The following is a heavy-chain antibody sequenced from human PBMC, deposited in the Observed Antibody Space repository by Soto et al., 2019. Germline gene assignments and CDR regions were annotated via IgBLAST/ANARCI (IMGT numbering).Heavy chain of an antibody. CDR2: IYYSGST. Sequence: QVQLQESGPGLVKPSQTLSLTCTVSGGSISSGGYYWSWIRQHPGKGLEWIGYIYYSGSTYYNPSLMSRVTISVDTSKNQFSLKLSSVTAADTAVYYCARGLEGGYYYGMDVWGQGTTVTVSS. J-gene: IGHJ6*02. D-gene: IGHD3-16*01. V-gene: IGHV4-31*03. CDR1: GGSISSGGYY. CDR3: ARGLEGGYYYGMDV.